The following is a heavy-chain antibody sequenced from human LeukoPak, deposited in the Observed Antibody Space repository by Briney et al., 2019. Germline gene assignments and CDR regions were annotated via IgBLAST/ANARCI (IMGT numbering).Heavy chain of an antibody. V-gene: IGHV4-61*02. CDR1: GGSISSGSYY. CDR2: IYTSGST. D-gene: IGHD3-9*01. Sequence: PSQTLSLTCTVSGGSISSGSYYWSWIRQPAGKGLEWIGRIYTSGSTNYNPSLKSRVTISVDTSKNQFSLKLSSVTAADTAVYYCARGHELRYFDWSPPMERAFDIWGQGTMVTVSS. J-gene: IGHJ3*02. CDR3: ARGHELRYFDWSPPMERAFDI.